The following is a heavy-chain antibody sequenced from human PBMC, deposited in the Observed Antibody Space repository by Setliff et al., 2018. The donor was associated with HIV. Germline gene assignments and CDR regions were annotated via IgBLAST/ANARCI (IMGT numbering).Heavy chain of an antibody. Sequence: ASVKVSCQASAYTFTDYYIHWVRQAPGQGLEWMGWVNPNSGGTNYAQKFQGRVTMTTDTSVSTAYMEVSSLTSDDTAVYYCARQLSNSLESWGQGTLVTVSS. CDR3: ARQLSNSLES. CDR2: VNPNSGGT. CDR1: AYTFTDYY. V-gene: IGHV1-2*02. J-gene: IGHJ4*02. D-gene: IGHD7-27*01.